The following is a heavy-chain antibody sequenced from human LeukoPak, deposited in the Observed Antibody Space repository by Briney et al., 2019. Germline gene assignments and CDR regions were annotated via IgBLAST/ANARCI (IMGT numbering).Heavy chain of an antibody. V-gene: IGHV3-73*01. CDR3: TTHDYGGNAGGRVDY. J-gene: IGHJ4*02. CDR1: GFTFSGSA. D-gene: IGHD4-23*01. Sequence: GGSLKLSCAASGFTFSGSAMHWVRQASGKGLEWVGRIRSKANSYATAYAASVKGRFTISRDDSKNTAYLQMNSLKTEDTAVYYCTTHDYGGNAGGRVDYWGQGTLVTVSS. CDR2: IRSKANSYAT.